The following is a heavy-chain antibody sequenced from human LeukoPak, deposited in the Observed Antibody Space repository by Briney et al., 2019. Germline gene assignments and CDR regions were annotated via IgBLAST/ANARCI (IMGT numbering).Heavy chain of an antibody. J-gene: IGHJ6*04. CDR1: GWHFTSYW. Sequence: GGALEISWKGAGWHFTSYWIRGGRQVAGKGREGRGRIDRSECYRNYSPSFQGHVTISADKSISTAYLQRSSLKASDTAMYYCARHLVNGSGSYYNWYYYGMDVWGKGTTVTVSS. CDR3: ARHLVNGSGSYYNWYYYGMDV. D-gene: IGHD3-10*01. CDR2: IDRSECYR. V-gene: IGHV5-10-1*01.